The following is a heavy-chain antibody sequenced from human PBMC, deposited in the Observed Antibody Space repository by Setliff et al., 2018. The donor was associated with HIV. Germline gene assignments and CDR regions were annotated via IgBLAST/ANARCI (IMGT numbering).Heavy chain of an antibody. D-gene: IGHD6-19*01. J-gene: IGHJ4*02. V-gene: IGHV4-59*01. Sequence: SETLSLTCTVSGGSISSYHWSWIRQPPGKGLEWIGYIYDRGSTNYNPSLKSRVTISADTSKSQLSLRLNSVTAADTAVYYCARSPRIGVAGEFEYWGQGTLVTVSS. CDR3: ARSPRIGVAGEFEY. CDR1: GGSISSYH. CDR2: IYDRGST.